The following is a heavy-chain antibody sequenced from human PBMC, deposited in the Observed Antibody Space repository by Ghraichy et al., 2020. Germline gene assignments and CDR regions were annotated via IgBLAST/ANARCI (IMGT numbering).Heavy chain of an antibody. Sequence: GGSLRLSCAASGFTFSSYSMNWVRQAPGKGLEWVSSISSSSSSIYYADSVKGRFTISRDNAKNSLYLQMNSLRAEDTAVYYCARAVGIGPYDYWGQGTLVTVSS. CDR1: GFTFSSYS. CDR3: ARAVGIGPYDY. CDR2: ISSSSSSI. D-gene: IGHD7-27*01. V-gene: IGHV3-21*01. J-gene: IGHJ4*02.